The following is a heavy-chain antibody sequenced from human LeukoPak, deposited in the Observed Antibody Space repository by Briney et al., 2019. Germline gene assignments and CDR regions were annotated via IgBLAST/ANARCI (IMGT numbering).Heavy chain of an antibody. Sequence: GGSLRLSCAASGFTFSSYSMNWVRQAPGKGLEWVSSISSSSSYIYYADSVKGRFTISRDNAKNSLYLQMNSLRAEDTAVYYCARDLDGSGSSYYMDVWGKGTTVTVSS. CDR2: ISSSSSYI. D-gene: IGHD3-10*01. V-gene: IGHV3-21*01. CDR1: GFTFSSYS. J-gene: IGHJ6*03. CDR3: ARDLDGSGSSYYMDV.